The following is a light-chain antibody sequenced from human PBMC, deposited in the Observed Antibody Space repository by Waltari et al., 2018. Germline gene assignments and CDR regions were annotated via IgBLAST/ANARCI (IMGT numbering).Light chain of an antibody. J-gene: IGLJ3*02. V-gene: IGLV2-14*03. Sequence: QSPLTQPASVSGSPGQSFTLSCPWTSRDVGRYKYVPWIQQPPGKAPKLMIYDVNNRPSGVSTRFSGSKSGNTASLTISGLQAEDEADYYCSSYTADTTRVFGGGTKLTVL. CDR2: DVN. CDR3: SSYTADTTRV. CDR1: SRDVGRYKY.